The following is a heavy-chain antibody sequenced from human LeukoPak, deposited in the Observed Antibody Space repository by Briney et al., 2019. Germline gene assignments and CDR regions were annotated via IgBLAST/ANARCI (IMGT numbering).Heavy chain of an antibody. CDR3: ARYDYDFWNYYFDY. D-gene: IGHD3-3*01. J-gene: IGHJ4*02. V-gene: IGHV4-34*01. CDR2: INHSGST. CDR1: GGSFSGYY. Sequence: PSETLSLTCAVYGGSFSGYYWSWIRQPPGKGLEWIGEINHSGSTNYNPSLKSRVTISVDTSKNQFSLKLSSVTAADTAVYYCARYDYDFWNYYFDYWGQGTLVTVSS.